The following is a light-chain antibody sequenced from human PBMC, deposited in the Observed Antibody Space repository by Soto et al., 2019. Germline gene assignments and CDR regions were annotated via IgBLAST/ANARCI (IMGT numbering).Light chain of an antibody. CDR3: SSYTSTTTYV. J-gene: IGLJ1*01. CDR2: EVS. CDR1: SSDVADYNY. Sequence: QSVLTQPASVSGSPGQSITISCTGTSSDVADYNYVSWYQQRPGKAPKLMIYEVSNRPSGVSNRFSGSKSGNTASLTIYGLQAEDEADYYCSSYTSTTTYVFGTGTKVTVL. V-gene: IGLV2-14*01.